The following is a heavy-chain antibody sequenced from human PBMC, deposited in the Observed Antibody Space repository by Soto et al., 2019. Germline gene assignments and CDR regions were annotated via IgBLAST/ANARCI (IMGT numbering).Heavy chain of an antibody. V-gene: IGHV1-18*04. CDR1: GSTFTSNG. J-gene: IGHJ4*02. D-gene: IGHD5-18*01. CDR2: ISTYNENM. CDR3: AYVGGYSTGGYSFDF. Sequence: QVHLVQSGPEMKKPGASVRVSCKVSGSTFTSNGIGWVRQAPGQGLEWMGWISTYNENMDTAPQLQGRHTRTTYTSTKTAYMELTNLKPDDTALYYCAYVGGYSTGGYSFDFWGQGTPVTVSS.